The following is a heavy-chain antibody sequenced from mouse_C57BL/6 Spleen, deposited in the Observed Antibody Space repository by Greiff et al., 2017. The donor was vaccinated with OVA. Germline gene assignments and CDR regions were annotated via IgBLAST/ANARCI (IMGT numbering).Heavy chain of an antibody. V-gene: IGHV1-69*01. CDR2: IDPSDSYT. D-gene: IGHD2-5*01. CDR1: GYTFTSYW. Sequence: QVQLQQPGAELVMPGASVKLSCKASGYTFTSYWMHWVKQRPGQGLEWIGEIDPSDSYTNYNQKFKGKSTLTVDKSSSTAYMQLSSLTSEDSAVYYCARTSSSNFDVWGKGTTVTVSS. CDR3: ARTSSSNFDV. J-gene: IGHJ1*03.